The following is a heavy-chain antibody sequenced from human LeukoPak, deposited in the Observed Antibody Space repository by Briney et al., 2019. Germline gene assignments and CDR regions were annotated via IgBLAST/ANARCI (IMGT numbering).Heavy chain of an antibody. Sequence: GGSLRLSCAASGFTVSSNYMSWVRQAPRKGLERVSVIYSGGSTYYADSVKGRFTISRDNSKNTLYLQRNSLRAEDTAVYYCARASWGGSSWPTVFDYWGQGTLVTVSS. CDR3: ARASWGGSSWPTVFDY. CDR1: GFTVSSNY. CDR2: IYSGGST. V-gene: IGHV3-53*01. J-gene: IGHJ4*02. D-gene: IGHD6-13*01.